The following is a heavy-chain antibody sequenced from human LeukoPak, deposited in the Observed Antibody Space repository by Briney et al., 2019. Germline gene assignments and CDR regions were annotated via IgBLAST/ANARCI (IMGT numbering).Heavy chain of an antibody. CDR2: ISYDGSNK. V-gene: IGHV3-30*18. CDR3: AKDLPTLAYYYDSSGYYDDAFDI. D-gene: IGHD3-22*01. J-gene: IGHJ3*02. CDR1: GFTFSSYG. Sequence: GGSLRLSCAASGFTFSSYGMHWVRQAPGKGLEWVAVISYDGSNKYYADSVKGRSTISRDNSKNTLYLQMNSLRAEDTAVYYCAKDLPTLAYYYDSSGYYDDAFDIWGQGTMVTVSS.